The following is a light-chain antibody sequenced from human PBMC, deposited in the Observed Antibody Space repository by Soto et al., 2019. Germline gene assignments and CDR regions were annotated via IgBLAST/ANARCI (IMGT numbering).Light chain of an antibody. CDR2: DAS. J-gene: IGKJ5*01. V-gene: IGKV3-11*01. CDR3: QQRHMWPIT. Sequence: EVVLTQSPATLSLSPGDRATLSCRASQSVSDYLAWYQQRPAQPPRLVIYDASNRATGIPPRFSGSGSGTDFTLTISSLEPEDSAVYYCQQRHMWPITFGQGTRLEIK. CDR1: QSVSDY.